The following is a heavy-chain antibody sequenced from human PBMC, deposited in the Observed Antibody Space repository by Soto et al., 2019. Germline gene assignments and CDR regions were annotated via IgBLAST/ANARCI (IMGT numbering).Heavy chain of an antibody. CDR2: IYSGGST. J-gene: IGHJ4*02. V-gene: IGHV3-53*04. Sequence: EVQLVESGGGLVQPGGSLRLSCAASGFTVSSNYMSWVRQAPGKGLEWVSVIYSGGSTYYADSVKGRCSISRHNSKNTLELQMNSMRAEHTAVYYYAVSSSLDYWGQGTLVNLSS. CDR3: AVSSSLDY. CDR1: GFTVSSNY. D-gene: IGHD6-6*01.